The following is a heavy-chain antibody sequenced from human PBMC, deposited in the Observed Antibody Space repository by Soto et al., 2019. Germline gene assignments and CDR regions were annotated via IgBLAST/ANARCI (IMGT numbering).Heavy chain of an antibody. Sequence: EVQLLESGGALVQPGGSLRLSCAASGFIFSNYAMSWVRQAPGKGLEWVSAISGSGSSTYYADSVKGRFTISRDNSKNTLYLQMNSLGADDTAVYDCAKDLSSAWSAPMDYWGQGTLVTVCS. CDR1: GFIFSNYA. V-gene: IGHV3-23*01. D-gene: IGHD6-19*01. J-gene: IGHJ4*02. CDR2: ISGSGSST. CDR3: AKDLSSAWSAPMDY.